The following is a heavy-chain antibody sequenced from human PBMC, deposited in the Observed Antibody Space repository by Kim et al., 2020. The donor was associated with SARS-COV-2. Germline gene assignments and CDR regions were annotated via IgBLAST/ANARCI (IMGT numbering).Heavy chain of an antibody. CDR3: ARNGGWNHPPFDV. Sequence: SETLSLTCTVSGGPISGSDYYPGWVRQAPGKGLEWIGSISDSGTTYYNPSLTGRVTISADTSKNQLSLTLTSVTAAYTAVYFCARNGGWNHPPFDVWGQGSLVTVSS. CDR1: GGPISGSDYY. V-gene: IGHV4-39*01. CDR2: ISDSGTT. J-gene: IGHJ4*02. D-gene: IGHD1-1*01.